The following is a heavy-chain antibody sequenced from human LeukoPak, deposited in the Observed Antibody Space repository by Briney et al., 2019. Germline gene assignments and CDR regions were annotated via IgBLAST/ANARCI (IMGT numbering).Heavy chain of an antibody. CDR2: INPNSGNT. CDR1: GYTFTGYY. CDR3: ARKGASDF. V-gene: IGHV1-8*02. J-gene: IGHJ4*02. Sequence: AASVKVSCKASGYTFTGYYMHWVRQAPGQGLEWMGWINPNSGNTGYAQKFQGRVTMTRDTSISTAYMELSSLRSEDTAVYYCARKGASDFWGQGTLVIVSS.